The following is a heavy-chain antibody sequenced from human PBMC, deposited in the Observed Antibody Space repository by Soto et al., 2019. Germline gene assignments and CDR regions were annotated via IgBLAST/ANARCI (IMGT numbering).Heavy chain of an antibody. CDR2: INHSGST. D-gene: IGHD5-12*01. Sequence: SETLSLTCAVYGGSFSGYYWSWIRQPPGKGLEWIGEINHSGSTNYNPSLKSRVTISVDTSKNQFSLKLSSLTAADTAVYYCARGVSIVATGYYYMDVWGKGTTVTVSS. CDR1: GGSFSGYY. J-gene: IGHJ6*03. CDR3: ARGVSIVATGYYYMDV. V-gene: IGHV4-34*01.